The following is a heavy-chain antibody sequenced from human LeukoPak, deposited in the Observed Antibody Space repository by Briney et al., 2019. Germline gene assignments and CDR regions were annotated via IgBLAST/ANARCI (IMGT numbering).Heavy chain of an antibody. CDR1: GFTFSSYA. J-gene: IGHJ1*01. V-gene: IGHV3-23*01. Sequence: GGSLRLSCAASGFTFSSYAMSWVRQAPGKGLEWVSSISGSGRSIYYADSVKGRLTISRDSSKNTLYLQMNSLRAEDTAVYYCAKTTAVATPPLYFQNWGQGTLVTVSS. CDR3: AKTTAVATPPLYFQN. D-gene: IGHD4-23*01. CDR2: ISGSGRSI.